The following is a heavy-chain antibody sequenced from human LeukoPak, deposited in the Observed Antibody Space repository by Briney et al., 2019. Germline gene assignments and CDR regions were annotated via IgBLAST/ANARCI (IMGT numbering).Heavy chain of an antibody. J-gene: IGHJ2*01. Sequence: GASVKVSCKASGYTFTGYWLHWVRQAPGQGLEWMGWISPKSGDTNYAQKFQGRVTMTRDTSISTVYMEVSRLRSDDTAVYYCARDQGVPGATNWFFDIWGRGTLVTVSS. CDR2: ISPKSGDT. D-gene: IGHD6-19*01. V-gene: IGHV1-2*02. CDR1: GYTFTGYW. CDR3: ARDQGVPGATNWFFDI.